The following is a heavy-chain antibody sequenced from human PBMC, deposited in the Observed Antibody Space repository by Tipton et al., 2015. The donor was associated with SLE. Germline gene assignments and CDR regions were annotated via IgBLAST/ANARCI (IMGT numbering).Heavy chain of an antibody. CDR3: ARGGVVTLTQFDY. J-gene: IGHJ4*02. V-gene: IGHV4-59*11. CDR1: GGSISTHY. CDR2: IYFTGST. Sequence: TLSLTCTVSGGSISTHYWSWIRQPPRKGLEWIGYIYFTGSTNYDPSLKGRVTISVDTSKKQFSLKLSSVTAADTAVYYCARGGVVTLTQFDYWGQGTLVTVSS. D-gene: IGHD3-10*01.